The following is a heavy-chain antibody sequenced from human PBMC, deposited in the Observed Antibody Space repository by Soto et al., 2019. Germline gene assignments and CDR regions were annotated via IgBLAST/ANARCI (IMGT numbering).Heavy chain of an antibody. V-gene: IGHV4-59*01. CDR2: IYYSGRT. J-gene: IGHJ5*02. Sequence: QVQLQESGPGLVKPSETLSLTCTVSGGSISSYYWSWIRQPPGKGLEWIGYIYYSGRTNYNPSLKSRVTISVDTSKNPFSLKLSSVTAADTAVYYCARGYCSSTICYIWDNWFDPWGQGTLVTVSS. D-gene: IGHD2-2*02. CDR3: ARGYCSSTICYIWDNWFDP. CDR1: GGSISSYY.